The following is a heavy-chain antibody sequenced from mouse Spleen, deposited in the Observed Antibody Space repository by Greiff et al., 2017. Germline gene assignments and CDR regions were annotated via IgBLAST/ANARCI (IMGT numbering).Heavy chain of an antibody. CDR1: GYSFTGYY. J-gene: IGHJ1*01. Sequence: VQLQQSGPELVKPGASVKISCKASGYSFTGYYMNWVKQSPEKSLEWIGEINPSTGGTTYNQKFKAKATLTVDKSSSTAYMQLKSLTPEDSAVYYCARSAGTGWYFGVWGAGTTVTVSS. CDR3: ARSAGTGWYFGV. CDR2: INPSTGGT. D-gene: IGHD3-3*01. V-gene: IGHV1-42*01.